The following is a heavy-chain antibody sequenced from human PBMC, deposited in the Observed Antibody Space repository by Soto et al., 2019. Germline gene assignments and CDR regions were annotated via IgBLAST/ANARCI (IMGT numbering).Heavy chain of an antibody. Sequence: ASVKVSCTASGYTFTGYYMHWVRQAPGQGLEWMGWINPNSGGTNYAQKFQGWVTMTRDTSISTAYMELSRLRSDDTAVYYCARDSNYDFWSGWGQNYYYYGMDVWGQGTTVTVSS. CDR1: GYTFTGYY. J-gene: IGHJ6*02. V-gene: IGHV1-2*04. D-gene: IGHD3-3*01. CDR3: ARDSNYDFWSGWGQNYYYYGMDV. CDR2: INPNSGGT.